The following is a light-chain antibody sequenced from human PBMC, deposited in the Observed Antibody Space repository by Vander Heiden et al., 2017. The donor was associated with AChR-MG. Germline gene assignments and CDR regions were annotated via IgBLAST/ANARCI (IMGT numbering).Light chain of an antibody. CDR2: GAS. CDR3: QQGYSLPWT. V-gene: IGKV1-39*01. J-gene: IGKJ1*01. Sequence: DVQITQSPSSRSASIRDRVTIPCRASQIISNFLSWYQQHPGKAPKLLIYGASTLQSGVPSRFSGTRSGTDFTLTISSLQPEDFATYYCQQGYSLPWTFGQGTKVEIK. CDR1: QIISNF.